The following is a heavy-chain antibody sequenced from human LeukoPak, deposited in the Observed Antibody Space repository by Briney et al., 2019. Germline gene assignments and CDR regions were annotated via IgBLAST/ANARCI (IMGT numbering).Heavy chain of an antibody. J-gene: IGHJ4*02. CDR1: GFTFSSYS. V-gene: IGHV3-21*01. Sequence: KAGGSLRLSCAASGFTFSSYSMNWVRQAPGKGLEWVSSISSSSSNIYYAESVRGRFTISRDNAKNSLYLQMNSLRAEDTAVYYCAARYGDYVPFDSWGQGTLVTVSS. CDR3: AARYGDYVPFDS. CDR2: ISSSSSNI. D-gene: IGHD4-17*01.